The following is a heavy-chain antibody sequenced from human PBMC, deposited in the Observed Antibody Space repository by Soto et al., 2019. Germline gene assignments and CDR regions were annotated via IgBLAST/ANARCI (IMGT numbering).Heavy chain of an antibody. CDR1: GYTFTGYY. J-gene: IGHJ4*02. D-gene: IGHD1-26*01. CDR2: INPNSGGT. CDR3: ARARSRGSYFRDGFDY. Sequence: QVQLVQSGAEVKKPGASVKVSCKASGYTFTGYYMHWVRQAPGQGLEWMGWINPNSGGTNYAQKFQGRVTMTRDTSISTAYMELSRLRSDDTAVYYCARARSRGSYFRDGFDYWGQGTLVTVSS. V-gene: IGHV1-2*02.